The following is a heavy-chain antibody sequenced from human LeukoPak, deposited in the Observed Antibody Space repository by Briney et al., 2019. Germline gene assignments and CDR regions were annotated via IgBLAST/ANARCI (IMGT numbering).Heavy chain of an antibody. J-gene: IGHJ3*02. D-gene: IGHD3-16*01. CDR3: AAYDYVWGSYRAFDI. CDR2: IYHSGST. CDR1: GYSISSGYY. Sequence: SETLSLTCTVPGYSISSGYYWGWIGQPPGKGLEWIGSIYHSGSTYYNPSLKSRVTISVDTSKNQFSLKLSSVTAADTAVYYCAAYDYVWGSYRAFDIWGQGTMVTVSS. V-gene: IGHV4-38-2*02.